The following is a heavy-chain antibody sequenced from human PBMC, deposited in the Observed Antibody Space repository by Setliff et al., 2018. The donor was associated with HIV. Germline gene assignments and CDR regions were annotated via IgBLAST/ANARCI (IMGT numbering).Heavy chain of an antibody. V-gene: IGHV4-38-2*02. J-gene: IGHJ3*02. CDR1: FSFFSSDYY. Sequence: LSLPFPFSFSFFSSDYYWGWIRQSPGKGLEWIGSFYETGYTYSPPSLKSRVIISLDTPKNHLSLKLRSVTAGDTAVYYCARESLNLGDLSSNPDASDIWGQGTMVTVSS. CDR2: FYETGYT. D-gene: IGHD3-16*02. CDR3: ARESLNLGDLSSNPDASDI.